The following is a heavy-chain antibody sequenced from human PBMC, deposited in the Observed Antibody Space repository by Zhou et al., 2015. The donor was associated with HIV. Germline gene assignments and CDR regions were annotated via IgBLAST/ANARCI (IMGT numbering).Heavy chain of an antibody. CDR3: ARGGLRVAARIDY. CDR2: ISWNSGSI. D-gene: IGHD2-15*01. J-gene: IGHJ4*02. V-gene: IGHV3-9*01. Sequence: EVQLVESGGGLVQPGRSLRLSCAASGFTFDDHAMHWVRQAPGKGLEWVSGISWNSGSIGYADSVKGRFTISRDNAKNSLYLQMNRLRAEDTAVYYCARGGLRVAARIDYWGQGTLVTVSS. CDR1: GFTFDDHA.